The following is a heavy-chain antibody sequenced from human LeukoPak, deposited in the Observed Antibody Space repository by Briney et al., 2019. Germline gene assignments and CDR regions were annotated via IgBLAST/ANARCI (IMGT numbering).Heavy chain of an antibody. J-gene: IGHJ3*02. CDR2: ISAYNGNT. D-gene: IGHD3-9*01. CDR1: GYTFTSYG. V-gene: IGHV1-18*01. CDR3: ARGGRYFDWLLYHDAFDI. Sequence: ASVKVSCKASGYTFTSYGISWVRQAPGQGLEWMGWISAYNGNTNYAQKLQGRATMTTDTSTSTAYMELRSLRSDDTAVYYCARGGRYFDWLLYHDAFDIWGQGTMVTVSS.